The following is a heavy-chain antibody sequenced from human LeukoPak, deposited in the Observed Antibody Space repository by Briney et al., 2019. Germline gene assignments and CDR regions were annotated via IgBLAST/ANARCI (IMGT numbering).Heavy chain of an antibody. CDR3: ARSTSGPNYYYYYMDV. CDR1: GGSINTYY. CDR2: FYASGST. V-gene: IGHV4-4*07. D-gene: IGHD2-2*01. J-gene: IGHJ6*03. Sequence: SETLSLTCTVSGGSINTYYWTWIRQPAGKGLEWIGRFYASGSTNYNPSLKTRVTMSVDTSKNQFSLKLSSVTAADTAVYYCARSTSGPNYYYYYMDVWGKGTTVTVSS.